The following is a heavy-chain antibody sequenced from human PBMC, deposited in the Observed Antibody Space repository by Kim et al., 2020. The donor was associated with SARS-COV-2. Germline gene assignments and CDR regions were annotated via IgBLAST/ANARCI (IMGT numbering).Heavy chain of an antibody. CDR2: IKWNGGST. CDR3: ARGGAAAPLTLGYYYYYMDV. CDR1: GFTFDDYG. J-gene: IGHJ6*03. V-gene: IGHV3-20*01. Sequence: GGSLRLPCAASGFTFDDYGMSWVRQAPGKGLEWVSGIKWNGGSTTYADSVKGRFTISRDNAKNSLYLQMNSLRAEDTALYHCARGGAAAPLTLGYYYYYMDVWGKGTTVTVSS. D-gene: IGHD6-13*01.